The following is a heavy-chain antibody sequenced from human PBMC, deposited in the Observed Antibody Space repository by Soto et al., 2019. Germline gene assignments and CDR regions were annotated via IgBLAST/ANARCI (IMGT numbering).Heavy chain of an antibody. J-gene: IGHJ6*01. CDR1: GGSFSGYY. CDR3: ARGRAVLRYFDWPKGYYYGMDV. V-gene: IGHV4-34*01. D-gene: IGHD3-9*01. CDR2: INHSGST. Sequence: QVQLQQWGAGLLKPSETLSLTCAVYGGSFSGYYWSWIRQPPGKGLEWIGEINHSGSTNYNPSLKSRVTISVDTSKNQFSLKLSSVTAADTAVYYCARGRAVLRYFDWPKGYYYGMDVW.